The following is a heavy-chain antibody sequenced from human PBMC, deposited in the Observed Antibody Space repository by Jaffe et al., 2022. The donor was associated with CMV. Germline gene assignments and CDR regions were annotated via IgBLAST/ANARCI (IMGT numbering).Heavy chain of an antibody. CDR3: ARPVGALGAFDY. CDR2: IYYSGST. Sequence: QLQLQESGPGLVKPSETLSLTCTVSGGSISSSSYYWGWIRQPPGKGLEWIGSIYYSGSTYYNPSLKSRVTISVDTSKNQFSLKLSSVTAADTAVYYCARPVGALGAFDYWGQGTLVTVSS. D-gene: IGHD1-26*01. CDR1: GGSISSSSYY. V-gene: IGHV4-39*01. J-gene: IGHJ4*02.